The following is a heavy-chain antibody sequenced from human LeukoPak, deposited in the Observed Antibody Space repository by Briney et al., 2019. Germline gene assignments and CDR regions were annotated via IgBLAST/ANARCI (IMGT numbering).Heavy chain of an antibody. CDR2: ISYDGSNK. Sequence: GRSLRLSCAASGFTFSSYAVHWVRQAPGKGLEWVAVISYDGSNKYYADSVKGRFTISRDNSKNTLYLQMNSLRAEDTAVYYCLYSSYDYWGQGTLVTVSS. CDR3: LYSSYDY. CDR1: GFTFSSYA. D-gene: IGHD6-13*01. J-gene: IGHJ4*02. V-gene: IGHV3-30-3*01.